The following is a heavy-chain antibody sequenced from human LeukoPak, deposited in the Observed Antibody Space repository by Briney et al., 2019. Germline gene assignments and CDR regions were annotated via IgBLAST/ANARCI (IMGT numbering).Heavy chain of an antibody. V-gene: IGHV3-15*01. CDR1: GFTFSSYW. Sequence: SPRLSCGASGFTFSSYWMSSVRQAPGKGLEWVGGIKSKTDGGTTDYAAPVKGRFTISRDDSKNTLYLQMNSLKTEDTAVYYCTTVLVLWGQGTLVTVSS. CDR3: TTVLVL. J-gene: IGHJ4*02. CDR2: IKSKTDGGTT. D-gene: IGHD2/OR15-2a*01.